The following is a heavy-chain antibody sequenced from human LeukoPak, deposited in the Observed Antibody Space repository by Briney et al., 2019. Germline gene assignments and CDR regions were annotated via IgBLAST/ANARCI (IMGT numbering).Heavy chain of an antibody. Sequence: ASVKVSCKASGGTFNTYAINWVRQAPGQGLEWMGGIIPIFGTTNYAQKFQGRVTISADEPTSTVYMDLGGLRSDDTAVYYCAKTSSPITTTDPVDFWGQGTLVTVSS. CDR2: IIPIFGTT. D-gene: IGHD1-1*01. V-gene: IGHV1-69*13. CDR1: GGTFNTYA. J-gene: IGHJ4*02. CDR3: AKTSSPITTTDPVDF.